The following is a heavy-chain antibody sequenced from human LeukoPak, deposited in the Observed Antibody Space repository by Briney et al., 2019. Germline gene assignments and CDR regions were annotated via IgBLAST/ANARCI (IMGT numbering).Heavy chain of an antibody. CDR1: GGTFSSYA. V-gene: IGHV1-69*13. D-gene: IGHD2-2*01. CDR3: AREEYQLRGGYFDY. Sequence: SVKVSCKASGGTFSSYAISWVRQAPGQGLEWMGGIIPIFGTANYAQKFQGRVTITADESTSTAYMELSSLRSEDTAVYYCAREEYQLRGGYFDYWGQGTLVTVSS. J-gene: IGHJ4*02. CDR2: IIPIFGTA.